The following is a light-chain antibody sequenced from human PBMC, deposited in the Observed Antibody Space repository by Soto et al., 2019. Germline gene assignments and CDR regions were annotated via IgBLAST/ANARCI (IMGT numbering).Light chain of an antibody. CDR3: MQTIQRRT. CDR1: QRLLHSDGKTY. Sequence: EIVMTQTPLSLSVTPGQPASISCKSSQRLLHSDGKTYLYWYLQKPGQAPQLLMYEVSNRFSGVPERFSGSGAGTDFTLEISRVEADDVGVYYCMQTIQRRTFGQGTKVEIK. J-gene: IGKJ1*01. V-gene: IGKV2D-29*01. CDR2: EVS.